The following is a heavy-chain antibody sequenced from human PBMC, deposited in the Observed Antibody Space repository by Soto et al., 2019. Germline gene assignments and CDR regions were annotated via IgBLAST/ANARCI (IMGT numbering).Heavy chain of an antibody. J-gene: IGHJ5*02. CDR1: GGSITGGSISSTTYY. Sequence: PSETLSLTCTVSGGSITGGSISSTTYYWGWMRQPPGKGLEWIACFYICGNTYYNPSLKSRVTTSVDTSKNQFSLKLSSVTAADTAVYYCARRRGIAAAGSWGQGTLVTVSS. D-gene: IGHD6-13*01. V-gene: IGHV4-39*07. CDR2: FYICGNT. CDR3: ARRRGIAAAGS.